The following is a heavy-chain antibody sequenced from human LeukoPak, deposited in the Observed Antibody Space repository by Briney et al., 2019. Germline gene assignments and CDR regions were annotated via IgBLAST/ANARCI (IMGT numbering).Heavy chain of an antibody. D-gene: IGHD3-22*01. CDR3: ARLLDNDNSGATDTFDI. J-gene: IGHJ3*02. Sequence: PSETLSLTCSVSGGSISPNYWTWIRQSPQRGLEWIGYVYYTGRTRYNPSLQSRLTIPLDTSNSHFSLQLSSVTAADTAVYYCARLLDNDNSGATDTFDIWGQGTTVTVSS. V-gene: IGHV4-59*08. CDR1: GGSISPNY. CDR2: VYYTGRT.